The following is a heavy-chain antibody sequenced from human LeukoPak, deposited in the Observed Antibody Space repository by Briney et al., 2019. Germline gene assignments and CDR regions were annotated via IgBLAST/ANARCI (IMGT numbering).Heavy chain of an antibody. J-gene: IGHJ3*02. Sequence: GGSLRLSCAASESIVSGNYMTWVRQAPGKGLEWLSVIYTGGGTYYADSVKGRFTVSRDTSKTTVYLQMNSLRGDDTAIYYCAHYDFWSGHALDIWGQGTMVTVSS. V-gene: IGHV3-66*01. CDR1: ESIVSGNY. D-gene: IGHD3-3*01. CDR3: AHYDFWSGHALDI. CDR2: IYTGGGT.